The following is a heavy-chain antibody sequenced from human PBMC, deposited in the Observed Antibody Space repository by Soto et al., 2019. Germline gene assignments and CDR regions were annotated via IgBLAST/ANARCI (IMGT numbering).Heavy chain of an antibody. CDR2: IIPILGIA. CDR1: GGTFSSYT. J-gene: IGHJ6*02. Sequence: QVQLVQSGAEVKKPGSSVKVSCKASGGTFSSYTISWVRQAPGQGLEWMGRIIPILGIANYAQKFQGRVTITADKSTSTAYMELSSLRSEDTAVYYCARSAHPYYYGMDVWGQGTTVTVSS. CDR3: ARSAHPYYYGMDV. V-gene: IGHV1-69*02.